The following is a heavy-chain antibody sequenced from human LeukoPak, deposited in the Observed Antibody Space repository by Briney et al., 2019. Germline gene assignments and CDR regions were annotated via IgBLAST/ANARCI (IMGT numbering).Heavy chain of an antibody. CDR2: ISWNSNTI. Sequence: GRSLRLSCAASGFIFDDYAMHWVREAPGKGLEWVSGISWNSNTIGYADSVKGRFTISRDNAKNSLYLQMNSLRAEDTAVYYCARVHGGYPFDYWGQGTLVTVSS. J-gene: IGHJ4*02. CDR3: ARVHGGYPFDY. V-gene: IGHV3-9*01. CDR1: GFIFDDYA. D-gene: IGHD2-15*01.